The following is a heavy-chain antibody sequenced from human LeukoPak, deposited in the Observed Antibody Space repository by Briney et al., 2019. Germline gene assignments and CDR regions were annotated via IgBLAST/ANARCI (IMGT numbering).Heavy chain of an antibody. CDR3: ARVSDSRAVGPFDY. V-gene: IGHV4-39*07. CDR1: GGSISSNSYY. D-gene: IGHD3-10*01. Sequence: KSSETLSLTCTVSGGSISSNSYYWGWIRQSPGKGLEWIANIYYTGSTYYNPSLKSRITISVDTSKSQFSLELSSVTAADTAIYYCARVSDSRAVGPFDYWGQGTLVTVSS. CDR2: IYYTGST. J-gene: IGHJ4*02.